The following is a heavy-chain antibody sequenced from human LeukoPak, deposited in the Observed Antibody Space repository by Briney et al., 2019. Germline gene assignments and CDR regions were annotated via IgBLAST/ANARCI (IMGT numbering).Heavy chain of an antibody. Sequence: ASVKVSCKASGYTFTGYYMHWVRQAPGQGLEWMGRINPNSGGTNYSQKFQGRVTMTRETSISTAYMELSRLRSDDTAVYYCARDITGTTPNWGQGALVTVSS. CDR3: ARDITGTTPN. J-gene: IGHJ4*02. D-gene: IGHD1-7*01. CDR2: INPNSGGT. V-gene: IGHV1-2*06. CDR1: GYTFTGYY.